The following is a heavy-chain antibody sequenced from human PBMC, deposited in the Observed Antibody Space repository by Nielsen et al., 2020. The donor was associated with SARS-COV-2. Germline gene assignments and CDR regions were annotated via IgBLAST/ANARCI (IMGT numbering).Heavy chain of an antibody. Sequence: GASLKISCAASGFTFSSYAMSWVRQAPGKGLEWVSAISGSGGSTYYADSVKGRFTISRDNSKNTLYLQMNSLRAEDTAVYYCAKDQFSLNHGAFDIWGQGTMVTVSS. J-gene: IGHJ3*02. D-gene: IGHD1-14*01. V-gene: IGHV3-23*01. CDR3: AKDQFSLNHGAFDI. CDR2: ISGSGGST. CDR1: GFTFSSYA.